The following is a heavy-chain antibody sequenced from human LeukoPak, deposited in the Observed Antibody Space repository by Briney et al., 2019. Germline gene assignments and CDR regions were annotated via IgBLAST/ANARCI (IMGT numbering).Heavy chain of an antibody. J-gene: IGHJ4*02. V-gene: IGHV1-2*06. D-gene: IGHD5-24*01. CDR1: AYDFTGYL. Sequence: GASVKVSCKVVAYDFTGYLIHWVRLAPGQGPEWMGRLNPNTGHAVYAFKFQGRVTITRDTSSSTAYMEVTRLISDDTALYYCAKDRDGADRIILWGQGTLVTVSS. CDR3: AKDRDGADRIIL. CDR2: LNPNTGHA.